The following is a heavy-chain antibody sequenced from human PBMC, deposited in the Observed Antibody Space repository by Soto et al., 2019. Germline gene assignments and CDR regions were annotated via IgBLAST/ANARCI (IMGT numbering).Heavy chain of an antibody. D-gene: IGHD1-1*01. Sequence: SETLSLTCTVSGDSFSSADYYWSWIRQTPGKGLEWIGHIFYSGTTYYNPSLKSRLTISVDTSKNHFSLRLTSVTAADTAVYYCARDLWVEPELYYYGMDVWGQGTTVTVSS. J-gene: IGHJ6*02. CDR3: ARDLWVEPELYYYGMDV. CDR1: GDSFSSADYY. V-gene: IGHV4-30-4*01. CDR2: IFYSGTT.